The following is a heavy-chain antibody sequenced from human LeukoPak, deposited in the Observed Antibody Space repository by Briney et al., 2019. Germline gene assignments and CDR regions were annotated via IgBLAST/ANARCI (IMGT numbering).Heavy chain of an antibody. Sequence: GGSLRLSCAASGFTFSTYAMNWVRQAPGKGLEWVSAISGSGAKTYYADSVKGRFTISRDNAKDSLYLQMNSLRAEDTAVYYCARDPGSGYEEHFDYWGQGTLVTVSS. CDR1: GFTFSTYA. CDR3: ARDPGSGYEEHFDY. V-gene: IGHV3-23*01. D-gene: IGHD5-12*01. J-gene: IGHJ4*02. CDR2: ISGSGAKT.